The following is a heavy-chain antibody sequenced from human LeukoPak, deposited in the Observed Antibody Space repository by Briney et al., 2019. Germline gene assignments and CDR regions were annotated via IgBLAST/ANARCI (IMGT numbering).Heavy chain of an antibody. Sequence: PGGSLGLSCAASGFTFSSYWMTWVRQAPGKGLEWVANIKQDGIEKYYVDSVKGRFTISRDNAENSMYLQMNSLRAEGTAVYFCARALGVTPPYYFSYGMDVWGKGATVTVSS. CDR3: ARALGVTPPYYFSYGMDV. CDR1: GFTFSSYW. CDR2: IKQDGIEK. V-gene: IGHV3-7*03. D-gene: IGHD2-21*02. J-gene: IGHJ6*04.